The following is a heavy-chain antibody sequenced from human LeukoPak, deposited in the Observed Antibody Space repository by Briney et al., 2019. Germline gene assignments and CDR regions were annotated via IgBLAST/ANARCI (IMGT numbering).Heavy chain of an antibody. Sequence: GGSLRLSCAASGFTFSSYSMNWVRQAPGKGLEWVSSISSSSSYIYYADSVKGRFTISRDNAKNSLYLQMNSLRAEDTAVYYCAEGGYDQDFDYWGRGALVTVSS. V-gene: IGHV3-21*04. CDR1: GFTFSSYS. CDR2: ISSSSSYI. J-gene: IGHJ4*02. CDR3: AEGGYDQDFDY. D-gene: IGHD5-12*01.